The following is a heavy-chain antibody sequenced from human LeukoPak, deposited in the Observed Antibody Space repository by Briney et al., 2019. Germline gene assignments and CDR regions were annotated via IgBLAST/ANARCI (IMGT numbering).Heavy chain of an antibody. CDR2: IYYSGST. CDR3: AGAYCGGDCYAFDI. Sequence: SETLSLTCTVSGGSVTSSSYYWGWIRQPPGKGLEWIGSIYYSGSTYYNPSLKSRVTISVDTSQNQLSLKLSSVTAADTAIYYCAGAYCGGDCYAFDIWGQGTMVTVSS. D-gene: IGHD2-21*02. J-gene: IGHJ3*02. V-gene: IGHV4-39*01. CDR1: GGSVTSSSYY.